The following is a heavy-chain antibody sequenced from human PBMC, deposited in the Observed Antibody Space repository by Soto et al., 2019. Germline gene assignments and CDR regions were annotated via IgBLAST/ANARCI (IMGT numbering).Heavy chain of an antibody. Sequence: GGSLRLSCAASGFSFTAWMHWVRQVPGKGLVWVSRINHDGTSTSYADSVKGRFTISRDSAKKTLYLQMDSLRVEDTAVYYCARGQGGYSSSWHDHWGQGTLVTVSS. CDR3: ARGQGGYSSSWHDH. J-gene: IGHJ5*02. CDR2: INHDGTST. D-gene: IGHD6-13*01. CDR1: GFSFTAW. V-gene: IGHV3-74*01.